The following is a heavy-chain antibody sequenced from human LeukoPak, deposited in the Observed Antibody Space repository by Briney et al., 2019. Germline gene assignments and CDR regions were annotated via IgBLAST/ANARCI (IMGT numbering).Heavy chain of an antibody. Sequence: PSETLSLTCTDSGGSISSYYWSWIRQPPGKGLEWIGYIYYSGSTNYNPSLKSRVTISVDTSKNQFSLKLSSVTAADTAVYYCARDLFDGYSSDYWGQGTLVTVSS. CDR1: GGSISSYY. CDR2: IYYSGST. J-gene: IGHJ4*02. CDR3: ARDLFDGYSSDY. D-gene: IGHD5-24*01. V-gene: IGHV4-59*01.